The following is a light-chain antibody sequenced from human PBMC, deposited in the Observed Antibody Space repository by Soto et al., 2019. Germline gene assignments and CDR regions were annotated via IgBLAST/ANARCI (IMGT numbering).Light chain of an antibody. CDR2: DVS. V-gene: IGLV2-14*01. CDR1: SSDVGGYNY. CDR3: SSYTSSSPVV. Sequence: QSALTQPASVSGSPRQSITISCTGTSSDVGGYNYVSWYQQHPGKAPKLMIYDVSNRPSGVSNRFSGSKSGNTASLTISGLQAEDEAVYYCSSYTSSSPVVFGGGTKLTVL. J-gene: IGLJ2*01.